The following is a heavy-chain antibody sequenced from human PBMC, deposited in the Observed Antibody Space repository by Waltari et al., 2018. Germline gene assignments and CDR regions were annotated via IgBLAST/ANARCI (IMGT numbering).Heavy chain of an antibody. CDR1: GFTLSNYA. Sequence: EVQLVESGGGLVQPGGSLRLSCVASGFTLSNYAMNWVRQAPGKGLEWVSYISDSSSTIYYADSVKGRFTISRDNAKNSLYLRMNSLRAEDTAVYYCARYYGDYITLDYWGQGTLVTVSS. V-gene: IGHV3-48*04. CDR2: ISDSSSTI. CDR3: ARYYGDYITLDY. D-gene: IGHD4-17*01. J-gene: IGHJ4*02.